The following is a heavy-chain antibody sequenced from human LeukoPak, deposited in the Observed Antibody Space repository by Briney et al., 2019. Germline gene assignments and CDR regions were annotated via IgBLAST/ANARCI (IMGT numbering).Heavy chain of an antibody. CDR3: ARGARGVRGVIRLYDYYYMDV. CDR2: INHSGST. J-gene: IGHJ6*03. Sequence: KPSETLSLTCAVCGGSFSGYYWSWIRQPPGKGLEWIGEINHSGSTNYNPSLKSRVTISVDTSKNQFSLKLSSVTAADTAVYYCARGARGVRGVIRLYDYYYMDVWGKGTTVTVSS. V-gene: IGHV4-34*01. D-gene: IGHD3-10*01. CDR1: GGSFSGYY.